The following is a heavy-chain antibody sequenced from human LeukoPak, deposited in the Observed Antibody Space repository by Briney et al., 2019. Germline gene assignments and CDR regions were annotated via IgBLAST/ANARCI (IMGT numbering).Heavy chain of an antibody. Sequence: GGSLRLSCAASGFAFSSYAMSWVRQAPGKGLEWVSAISGSGGSTYYADSVKGRLTISRDNSKNTLYLQMNSLRAEDTAVYYCAKWPYDYGGNSAFDYWGQGTLVTVSS. J-gene: IGHJ4*02. CDR3: AKWPYDYGGNSAFDY. V-gene: IGHV3-23*01. D-gene: IGHD4-23*01. CDR1: GFAFSSYA. CDR2: ISGSGGST.